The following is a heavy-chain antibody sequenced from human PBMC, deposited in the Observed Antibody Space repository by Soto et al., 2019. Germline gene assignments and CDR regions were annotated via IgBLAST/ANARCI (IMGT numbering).Heavy chain of an antibody. D-gene: IGHD2-2*01. CDR1: VFTFISYA. CDR3: ARDHKIPGAVPYYYYGMDV. V-gene: IGHV3-30-3*01. CDR2: ISYDGSNK. J-gene: IGHJ6*02. Sequence: PGWSLRLSCASSVFTFISYAMHWVRQAPGKGLEWVAVISYDGSNKYYADSVKGRFTISRDNSKNTLYLQMNSLRAEDTAVYYCARDHKIPGAVPYYYYGMDVWGQGTTVTVSS.